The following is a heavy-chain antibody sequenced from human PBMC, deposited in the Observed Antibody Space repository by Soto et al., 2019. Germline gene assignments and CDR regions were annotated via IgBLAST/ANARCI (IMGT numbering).Heavy chain of an antibody. CDR3: ARVPHYYYGSGSYYKGYFDY. D-gene: IGHD3-10*01. J-gene: IGHJ4*02. V-gene: IGHV4-34*01. CDR1: GGSFSGYY. CDR2: INHSGST. Sequence: SETLSLTCAVYGGSFSGYYWSWIRQPPGKGLEWIGEINHSGSTNYNPSLKSRVTISVDTSKNQFSLKLSSATAADTAVYYCARVPHYYYGSGSYYKGYFDYWGQGTLVTVSS.